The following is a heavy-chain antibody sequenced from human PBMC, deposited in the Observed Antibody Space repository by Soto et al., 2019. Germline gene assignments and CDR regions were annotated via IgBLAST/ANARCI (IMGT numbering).Heavy chain of an antibody. CDR3: ASEYSSSASFDY. CDR1: GGSIGSGDCY. CDR2: IYYSGST. D-gene: IGHD6-6*01. J-gene: IGHJ4*02. V-gene: IGHV4-30-4*01. Sequence: SVMLSLTCTVAGGSIGSGDCYRSWIRQPPGKGLEWIGYIYYSGSTYYNPSLKSRVTISVDTSKNQFSLKLSSVTAADTAVYYCASEYSSSASFDYWGQGTLVTVSS.